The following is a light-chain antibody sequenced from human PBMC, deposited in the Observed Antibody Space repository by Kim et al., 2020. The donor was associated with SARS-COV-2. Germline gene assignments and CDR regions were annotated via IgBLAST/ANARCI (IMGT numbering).Light chain of an antibody. J-gene: IGLJ1*01. V-gene: IGLV1-47*01. CDR3: AAWDDSLSGQV. CDR1: SSNIGSSY. CDR2: RNN. Sequence: PGQGVTISCSGSSSNIGSSYVYWYQQLPGTAPKLLIYRNNQRPSGVPDRFSGSKSGTSASLAISGLRSEDEADYYCAAWDDSLSGQVFGTGTKVSVL.